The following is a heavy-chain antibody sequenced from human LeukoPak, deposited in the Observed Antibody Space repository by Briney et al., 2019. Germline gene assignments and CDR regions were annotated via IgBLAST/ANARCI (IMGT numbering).Heavy chain of an antibody. V-gene: IGHV3-30-3*01. D-gene: IGHD4-17*01. J-gene: IGHJ4*02. Sequence: GGSLRLSCAASGFTFSSYAMHWVRQAPGKGLEWVAVISYDGSNKYYADSVKGRFTISRDNSKNTLYLQMNSLRAEDTAVYYCAREGDYGDYFDYWGQGTLVTVSS. CDR1: GFTFSSYA. CDR2: ISYDGSNK. CDR3: AREGDYGDYFDY.